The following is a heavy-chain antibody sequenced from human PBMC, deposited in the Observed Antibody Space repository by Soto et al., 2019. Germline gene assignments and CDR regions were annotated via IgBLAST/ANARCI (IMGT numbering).Heavy chain of an antibody. V-gene: IGHV3-23*01. D-gene: IGHD3-9*01. CDR3: ANDYFPYAILTGYYDY. Sequence: EVQLLESGGGLVQPGGSLRLSCAASGFTFSSYAMSWVRQAPGKGLEWVSAISGSGGSTYYADSVKGRFNISRDNSKNTLSLQMNSLRADYAAVDYGANDYFPYAILTGYYDYWGQGTLVTVSS. CDR2: ISGSGGST. CDR1: GFTFSSYA. J-gene: IGHJ4*02.